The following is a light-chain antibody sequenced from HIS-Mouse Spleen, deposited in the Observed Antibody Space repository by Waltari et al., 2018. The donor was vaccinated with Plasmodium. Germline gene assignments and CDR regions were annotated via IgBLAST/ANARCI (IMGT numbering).Light chain of an antibody. CDR1: QVISTY. V-gene: IGKV1-33*01. Sequence: IQMTQSPSSLSASVGDSVTLTCQARQVISTYLNWYPQKPGKDPKLLTHDASNVETGVPSRFSGSGSGTDFTFTISSLQPEDIATYYCQQYDNLPLTFGGGTK. CDR2: DAS. J-gene: IGKJ4*01. CDR3: QQYDNLPLT.